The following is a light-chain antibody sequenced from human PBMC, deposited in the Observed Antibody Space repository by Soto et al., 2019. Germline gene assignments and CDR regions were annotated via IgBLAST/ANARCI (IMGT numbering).Light chain of an antibody. CDR3: SSYAGSSFV. CDR2: EVS. V-gene: IGLV2-14*01. Sequence: QSVLTQPASVSGSPGQSITISCTGTSSDVGGYNYVSWHQHHPGKAPKLMIYEVSNRPSGVSNRFSGSKSGNTASLTISGLQAEDEADYYCSSYAGSSFVFGTGTKVTVL. J-gene: IGLJ1*01. CDR1: SSDVGGYNY.